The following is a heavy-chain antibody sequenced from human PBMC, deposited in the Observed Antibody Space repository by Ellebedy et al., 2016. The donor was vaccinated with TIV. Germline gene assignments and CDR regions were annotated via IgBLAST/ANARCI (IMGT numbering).Heavy chain of an antibody. V-gene: IGHV3-21*01. D-gene: IGHD3-22*01. CDR3: ARVSYYYDSSPLGY. J-gene: IGHJ4*02. CDR2: ISSSSSYI. Sequence: GGSLRLXCAASGFTVSGNYMNWVRQAPGKGLEWVSSISSSSSYIYYADSVKGRFTISRDNAKNSLYLQMNSLRAEDTAVYYCARVSYYYDSSPLGYWGQGTLVTVSS. CDR1: GFTVSGNY.